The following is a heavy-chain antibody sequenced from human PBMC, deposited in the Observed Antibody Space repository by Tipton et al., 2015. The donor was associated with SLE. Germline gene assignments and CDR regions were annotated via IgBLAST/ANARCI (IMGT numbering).Heavy chain of an antibody. CDR1: GGSISNYY. D-gene: IGHD2-2*01. J-gene: IGHJ3*02. V-gene: IGHV4-59*01. Sequence: LRLSCTVSGGSISNYYWSWIQQPPGKGLEWIGYIYYSGSTNYNPSLKSRVTISVDTSKNQFSLKLSSVTAADTAVYYCARALWVDKDIAEVPPAIRVRAFDIWGQGTMVTVSS. CDR2: IYYSGST. CDR3: ARALWVDKDIAEVPPAIRVRAFDI.